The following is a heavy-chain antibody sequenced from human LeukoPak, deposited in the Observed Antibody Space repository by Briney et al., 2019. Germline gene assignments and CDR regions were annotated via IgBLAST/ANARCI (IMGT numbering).Heavy chain of an antibody. J-gene: IGHJ3*02. CDR2: ISSSSSYI. V-gene: IGHV3-21*04. CDR3: AREGAIPDAFDI. D-gene: IGHD1-26*01. CDR1: GFTFSSYS. Sequence: GGSLRLSCAASGFTFSSYSMNWVRQAPGKGLEWVSSISSSSSYIYYADSVKGRFTISRDNAKNSLYLQMNSLRAEDTALYYCAREGAIPDAFDIWGQGTMVTVSS.